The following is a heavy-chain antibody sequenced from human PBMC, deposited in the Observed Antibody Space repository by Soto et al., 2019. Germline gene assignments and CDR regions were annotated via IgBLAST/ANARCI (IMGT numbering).Heavy chain of an antibody. J-gene: IGHJ5*02. CDR2: INHSGST. Sequence: ETLSLTGAVYVGSFSGYYWSWIRQPPGKGLEWIGEINHSGSTNYNPSLKSRVTISVDTSKNQFSLKLSSVTAADTAVYYCARGRPFVVVVAATRGRWFDPWGQGTLVTVSS. CDR3: ARGRPFVVVVAATRGRWFDP. CDR1: VGSFSGYY. D-gene: IGHD2-15*01. V-gene: IGHV4-34*01.